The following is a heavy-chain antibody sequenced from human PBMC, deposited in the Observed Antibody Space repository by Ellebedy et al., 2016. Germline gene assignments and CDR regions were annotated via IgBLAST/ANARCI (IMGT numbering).Heavy chain of an antibody. CDR2: IYYTGTT. V-gene: IGHV4-59*01. CDR1: GGSISRYY. Sequence: SETLSLTCIVSGGSISRYYWSWIRQPPGRGLERIGNIYYTGTTNYNPSPQSRDTISLDTSKNQFSLRLTSVTAADTAVYYCARIGGVSFGERPIDYWGQGTLVTVSS. J-gene: IGHJ4*02. D-gene: IGHD3-10*01. CDR3: ARIGGVSFGERPIDY.